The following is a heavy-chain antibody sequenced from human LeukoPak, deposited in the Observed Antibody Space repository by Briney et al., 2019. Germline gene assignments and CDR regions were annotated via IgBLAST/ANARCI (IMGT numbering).Heavy chain of an antibody. CDR2: ISAYNGNT. D-gene: IGHD3-10*01. J-gene: IGHJ3*02. CDR3: ARVAALLWVEPDAFDI. V-gene: IGHV1-18*01. Sequence: ASVKVSCKAPGYTFTSYGISWVRQAPGQGLEWMGWISAYNGNTNYAQKLQGRVTMTTDTSTSTAYMELRSLRSDDTAVYYCARVAALLWVEPDAFDIWGQGTMVTVSS. CDR1: GYTFTSYG.